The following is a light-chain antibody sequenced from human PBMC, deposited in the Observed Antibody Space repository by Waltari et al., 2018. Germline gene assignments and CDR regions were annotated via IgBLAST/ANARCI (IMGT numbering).Light chain of an antibody. CDR1: SGHSSNV. V-gene: IGLV4-69*01. CDR3: QTGGHGTWV. J-gene: IGLJ3*02. Sequence: QLVLTQSPSASASLGASVKLTCTLSSGHSSNVIAWHQQQPEHGPRFLMKVNSDGSQNKGDKIPDRFSGSSSGAGHYLTISSLQSEDEADYYCQTGGHGTWVFGGGTKLTVL. CDR2: VNSDGSQ.